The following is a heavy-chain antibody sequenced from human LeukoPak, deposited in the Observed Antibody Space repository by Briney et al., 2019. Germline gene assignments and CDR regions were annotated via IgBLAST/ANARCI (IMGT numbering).Heavy chain of an antibody. CDR3: ARGQIGYSSLNLKDHYYYYYGMDV. CDR2: TNHSGST. Sequence: SETLSLTCAVYGGSFSGYYWSWIRQPPGKGLEWIGETNHSGSTNYNPSLKSRVTISVDTSKNQFSLKLSSVTAADTAVYYCARGQIGYSSLNLKDHYYYYYGMDVWGKGTTVTVSS. V-gene: IGHV4-34*01. CDR1: GGSFSGYY. J-gene: IGHJ6*04. D-gene: IGHD5-18*01.